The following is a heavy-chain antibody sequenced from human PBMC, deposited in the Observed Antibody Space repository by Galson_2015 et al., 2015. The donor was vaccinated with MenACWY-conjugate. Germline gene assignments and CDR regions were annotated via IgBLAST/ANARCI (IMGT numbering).Heavy chain of an antibody. CDR3: AKEIVEYSYASGTWGSMDV. Sequence: SLRLSCAAAGFSFSTYAMSWVRQPPGKGLEWVSALSGSAGNIFYADSVKGRFTISRDNSKNTLYLQMNSLRAEDTAIYYCAKEIVEYSYASGTWGSMDVWGQGTTVIVYS. J-gene: IGHJ6*02. CDR1: GFSFSTYA. V-gene: IGHV3-23*01. CDR2: LSGSAGNI. D-gene: IGHD3-10*01.